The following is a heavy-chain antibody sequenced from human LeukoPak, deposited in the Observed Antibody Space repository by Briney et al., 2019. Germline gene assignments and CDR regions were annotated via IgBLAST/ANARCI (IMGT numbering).Heavy chain of an antibody. CDR2: ISWNSGSI. V-gene: IGHV3-9*01. J-gene: IGHJ4*02. D-gene: IGHD6-13*01. Sequence: GGSLRLSCEASGFTFDDYAMHWVRQAPGKGLEWVSGISWNSGSISYADSVKGRFTISRDNAKNSLYLQMNSLRAEDTALYYCAKDTSSSWYQDYFDYWGQGTLVTVSS. CDR1: GFTFDDYA. CDR3: AKDTSSSWYQDYFDY.